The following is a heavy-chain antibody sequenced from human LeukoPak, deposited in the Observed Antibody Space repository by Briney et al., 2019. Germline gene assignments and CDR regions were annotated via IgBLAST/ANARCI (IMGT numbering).Heavy chain of an antibody. CDR1: GFTFSSYL. CDR3: VRAGGSSWSDF. Sequence: PGGSLSLSCAASGFTFSSYLMSWVRQSPGKGLEWVANINQDGSENHYVDSVKGRFTISRDNAKNSVFVQMNGLRVEDTAVYYCVRAGGSSWSDFWGQGTLVTVSS. CDR2: INQDGSEN. V-gene: IGHV3-7*01. J-gene: IGHJ4*02. D-gene: IGHD6-13*01.